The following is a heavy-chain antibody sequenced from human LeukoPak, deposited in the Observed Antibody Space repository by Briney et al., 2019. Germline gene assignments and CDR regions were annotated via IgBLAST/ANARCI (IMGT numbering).Heavy chain of an antibody. Sequence: ASVKVSCKASGYIFTNYALHWVRQAPGQRLEWMGWINAGNGNTKYSQKFQGRVTITRDTSASTAYMELSSLRSEDTAVYYCARGGPLYCSGGSCYSRPYYYYGMDVWGQGTTVTVSS. V-gene: IGHV1-3*01. J-gene: IGHJ6*02. D-gene: IGHD2-15*01. CDR2: INAGNGNT. CDR1: GYIFTNYA. CDR3: ARGGPLYCSGGSCYSRPYYYYGMDV.